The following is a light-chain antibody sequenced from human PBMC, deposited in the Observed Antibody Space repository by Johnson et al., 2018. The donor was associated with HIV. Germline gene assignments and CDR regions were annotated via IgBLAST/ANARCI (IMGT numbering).Light chain of an antibody. V-gene: IGLV1-51*02. J-gene: IGLJ1*01. Sequence: QPVLTQPPSVSAAPGQKVTISCAGSSSNIGNNYVSWYQQLPGTAPKLLIYENNKRPSGIPDRFSGSKSGTSATLGSTGLQTGDEADYSCETWDNSLNVVGTGTKVTVL. CDR3: ETWDNSLNV. CDR2: ENN. CDR1: SSNIGNNY.